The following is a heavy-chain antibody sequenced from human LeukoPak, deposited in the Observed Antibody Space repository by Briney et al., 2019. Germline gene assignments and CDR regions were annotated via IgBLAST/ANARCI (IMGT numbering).Heavy chain of an antibody. CDR3: TREVSTTNGDLDY. D-gene: IGHD4-17*01. V-gene: IGHV3-21*01. J-gene: IGHJ4*02. CDR2: ISRGGSDK. CDR1: GFTFSSYS. Sequence: GGSLRLSCAASGFTFSSYSMNWVRQAPGQGLEWVSSISRGGSDKFYADSVKHRFTISRDNAKSSLYLQMNSLRAEDTAVYYCTREVSTTNGDLDYWGQGTPVTVSS.